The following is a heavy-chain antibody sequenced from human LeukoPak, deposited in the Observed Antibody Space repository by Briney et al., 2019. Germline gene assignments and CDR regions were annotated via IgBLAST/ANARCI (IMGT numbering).Heavy chain of an antibody. CDR2: ITSSSDSI. CDR1: GFTFSAYS. D-gene: IGHD2/OR15-2a*01. Sequence: GGSLRLSCATSGFTFSAYSMIWVRQTPGKGLECLSYITSSSDSIHYADSVRGRFTVSRDNAKNSLYLQMNSLRGEDTAVYYCAKPGRSTTSGYWGQGTLVIVSS. J-gene: IGHJ4*02. CDR3: AKPGRSTTSGY. V-gene: IGHV3-48*01.